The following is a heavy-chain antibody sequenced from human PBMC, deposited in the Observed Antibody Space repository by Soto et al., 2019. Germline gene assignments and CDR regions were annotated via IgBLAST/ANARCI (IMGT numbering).Heavy chain of an antibody. CDR3: AKVRYYGSGSILLGGYYYYGMDV. CDR2: IYYSGST. J-gene: IGHJ6*02. Sequence: SETLSLTCTVSGGSISSYYWSWIRQPPGKGLEWIGYIYYSGSTNYNPSLKSRVTISIDTSKNQFSLKVSSVTAADTAVYYCAKVRYYGSGSILLGGYYYYGMDVWGQGTTVTVSS. V-gene: IGHV4-59*08. D-gene: IGHD3-10*01. CDR1: GGSISSYY.